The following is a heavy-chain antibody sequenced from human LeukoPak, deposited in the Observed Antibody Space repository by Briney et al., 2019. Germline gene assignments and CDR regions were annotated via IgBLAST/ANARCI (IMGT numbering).Heavy chain of an antibody. D-gene: IGHD1-1*01. CDR3: AKGNNWNDCYH. CDR2: ISGSGGRT. V-gene: IGHV3-23*01. CDR1: GFTFSSYE. Sequence: GGSLRLSCAASGFTFSSYEMNWVRQAPGKGLEWVSAISGSGGRTYYADSVKGRFSISRDTSKNTLYLQMDSLRAEDTALYYCAKGNNWNDCYHWGQGTLVTVSS. J-gene: IGHJ5*02.